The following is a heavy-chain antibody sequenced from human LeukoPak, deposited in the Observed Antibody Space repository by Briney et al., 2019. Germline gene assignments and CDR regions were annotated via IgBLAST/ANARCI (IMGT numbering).Heavy chain of an antibody. CDR3: ARLLSLGSFVDY. V-gene: IGHV4-39*01. J-gene: IGHJ4*02. CDR1: GGSISSSSYY. Sequence: SETLSLTCTVSGGSISSSSYYWGWIRQPPGKGLEWIGSIYYSGSTYYNLSLKSRVTISVDTSKNQFSLKLSSVTAADTAVYYCARLLSLGSFVDYWGQGTLVTVSS. CDR2: IYYSGST. D-gene: IGHD2-15*01.